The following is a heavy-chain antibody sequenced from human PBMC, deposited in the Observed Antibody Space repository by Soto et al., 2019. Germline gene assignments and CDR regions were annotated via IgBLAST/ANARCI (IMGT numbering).Heavy chain of an antibody. CDR1: GFTLSSYG. CDR2: IWYDGSNK. V-gene: IGHV3-33*01. Sequence: GGSLRLSCAASGFTLSSYGMHWVRQAPGKGLEWVAVIWYDGSNKYYADSVKGRFTISRDNSKNTLYLQMNSLRAEDTAVYYCARDLLAAAGHNWFDPWGQGTLVTVSS. J-gene: IGHJ5*02. CDR3: ARDLLAAAGHNWFDP. D-gene: IGHD6-13*01.